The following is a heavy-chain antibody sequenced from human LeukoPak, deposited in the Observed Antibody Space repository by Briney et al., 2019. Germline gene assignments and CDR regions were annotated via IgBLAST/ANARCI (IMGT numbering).Heavy chain of an antibody. CDR3: AGETSGYLDY. Sequence: VAVISYDGSNKYYADSVKGRFTISRDNSKNTLYLQMNSLRAEDTAVYYCAGETSGYLDYWGQGTLVTVSS. J-gene: IGHJ4*02. CDR2: ISYDGSNK. D-gene: IGHD3-22*01. V-gene: IGHV3-30*01.